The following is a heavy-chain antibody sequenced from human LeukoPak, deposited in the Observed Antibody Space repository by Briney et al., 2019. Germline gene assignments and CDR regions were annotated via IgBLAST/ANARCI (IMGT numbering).Heavy chain of an antibody. CDR2: IFYSGST. Sequence: PSETLSLTCTVSSGSISNSNYYWGWIRQPPGKGLEWIGSIFYSGSTYYNPSLKSRVTISVDTSKNQFSLKLSSVTAADTAVYYCARHRNRLLWFGEARYNWFDPWGQGTLVTVSS. CDR1: SGSISNSNYY. D-gene: IGHD3-10*01. V-gene: IGHV4-39*01. J-gene: IGHJ5*02. CDR3: ARHRNRLLWFGEARYNWFDP.